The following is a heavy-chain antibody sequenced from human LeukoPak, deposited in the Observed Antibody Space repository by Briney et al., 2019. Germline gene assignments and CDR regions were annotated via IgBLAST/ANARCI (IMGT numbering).Heavy chain of an antibody. CDR1: GYTFTSYG. Sequence: ASVKVSCMASGYTFTSYGISWVRQAPGQGLEWMGWISAYNGNTNYAQKLQGRVTMTTDTSTSTAYMELRSLRSDGTAVYYCARDHVVVPAAIYYYWGQGTLVTVSS. CDR3: ARDHVVVPAAIYYY. D-gene: IGHD2-2*01. V-gene: IGHV1-18*01. J-gene: IGHJ4*02. CDR2: ISAYNGNT.